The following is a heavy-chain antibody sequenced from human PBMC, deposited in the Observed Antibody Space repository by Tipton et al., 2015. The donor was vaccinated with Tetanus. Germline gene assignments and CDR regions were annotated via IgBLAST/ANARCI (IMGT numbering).Heavy chain of an antibody. V-gene: IGHV3-23*01. CDR1: GFTFSSHA. Sequence: SLILSCAASGFTFSSHAMSWVRQAPGKGLEFFPGISGSGGSTNYADSVKGRFTISRDNSKNTLYVQMNSLRAADTAVYYCAKIPCGGDCYRYGMDVWGQGTTVTVSS. CDR3: AKIPCGGDCYRYGMDV. D-gene: IGHD2-21*02. J-gene: IGHJ6*02. CDR2: ISGSGGST.